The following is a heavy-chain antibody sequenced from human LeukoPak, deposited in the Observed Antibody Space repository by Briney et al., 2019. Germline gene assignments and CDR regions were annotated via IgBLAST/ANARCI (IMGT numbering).Heavy chain of an antibody. CDR1: GFTFSSYW. D-gene: IGHD2-15*01. CDR2: INSDGSST. CDR3: AKFSTVVVAATEYYFDY. Sequence: PGGSLRLSCAAPGFTFSSYWMHWVRQAPGKGLVWVSRINSDGSSTSYADSVKGRFTISRDNSKNTLYLQMNSLRAEDTAVYYCAKFSTVVVAATEYYFDYWGQGTLVTVSS. V-gene: IGHV3-74*01. J-gene: IGHJ4*02.